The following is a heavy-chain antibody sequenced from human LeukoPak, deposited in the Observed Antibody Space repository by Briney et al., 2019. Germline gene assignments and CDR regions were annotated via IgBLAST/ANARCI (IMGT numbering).Heavy chain of an antibody. D-gene: IGHD6-19*01. CDR2: IGTIGDT. J-gene: IGHJ4*02. CDR3: AKDPIAVAGPVYFDY. V-gene: IGHV3-13*01. CDR1: GFTFSSCD. Sequence: PGGSLRLSCAASGFTFSSCDMHWVRQAPGKGLEWVSAIGTIGDTYYPDSVKARFTISRENAKNSLYLQMNSLRAEDTAVYYCAKDPIAVAGPVYFDYWGQGTLVTVSP.